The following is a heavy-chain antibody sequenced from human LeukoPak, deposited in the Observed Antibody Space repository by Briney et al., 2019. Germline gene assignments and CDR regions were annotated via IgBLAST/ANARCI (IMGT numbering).Heavy chain of an antibody. D-gene: IGHD2-15*01. CDR2: IYTSGST. J-gene: IGHJ6*03. V-gene: IGHV4-61*02. Sequence: SETLSLTCTVSGGSVSSSSYYWSWIRQPAGKGLEWIGRIYTSGSTNYNPSLKSRVTISVDKSKNQFSLKLSSVTAADTAVYYCARDHCSGGSCYYYYYMDVWGKGTTVTVSS. CDR3: ARDHCSGGSCYYYYYMDV. CDR1: GGSVSSSSYY.